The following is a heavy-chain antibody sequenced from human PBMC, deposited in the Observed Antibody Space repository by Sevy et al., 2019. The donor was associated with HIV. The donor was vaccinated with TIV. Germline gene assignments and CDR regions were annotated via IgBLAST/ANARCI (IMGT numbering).Heavy chain of an antibody. CDR3: AREEYFYGSGTYGYGMDV. D-gene: IGHD3-10*01. Sequence: SETLSLTCAVSGGSIRSSHWWSWVRQSPGKGLEWIGEIYYGGGRNYNPSLKSRLTISVNTSNNLFSLGLSSVTTADTAVYYCAREEYFYGSGTYGYGMDVWGQGTTVTVSS. V-gene: IGHV4-4*02. J-gene: IGHJ6*02. CDR1: GGSIRSSHW. CDR2: IYYGGGR.